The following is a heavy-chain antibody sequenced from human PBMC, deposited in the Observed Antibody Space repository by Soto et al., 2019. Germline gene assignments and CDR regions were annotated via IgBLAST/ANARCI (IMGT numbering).Heavy chain of an antibody. V-gene: IGHV4-4*02. J-gene: IGHJ6*02. CDR2: IYHSGST. CDR1: GGSLGSSNW. CDR3: ARAFSSGWYPYYYYGMDV. D-gene: IGHD6-19*01. Sequence: PSETLSLTCAVSGGSLGSSNWWSWVRQPPGKGLEWIGEIYHSGSTNYNPSLKSRVTISVDKSKNQFSLKLSSVTAADTAVYYCARAFSSGWYPYYYYGMDVWGQGTTVTVSS.